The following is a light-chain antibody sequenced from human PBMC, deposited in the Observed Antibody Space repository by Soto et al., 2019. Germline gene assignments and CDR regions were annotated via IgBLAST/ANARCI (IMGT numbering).Light chain of an antibody. V-gene: IGKV1-5*01. CDR3: QHYNSYSWT. Sequence: DIQMTQSPSTLSASVGDRVTITCRASQSITIWLAWYQQKPGKAPQLLIFDASSLESGVPSRFSGSGSGTEFTLTISSLQPDDFATYYFQHYNSYSWTFGQGTKVEIK. J-gene: IGKJ1*01. CDR2: DAS. CDR1: QSITIW.